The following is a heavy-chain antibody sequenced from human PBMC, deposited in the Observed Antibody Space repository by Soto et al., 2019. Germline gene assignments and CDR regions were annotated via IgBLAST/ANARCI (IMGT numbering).Heavy chain of an antibody. CDR1: GGTFSSYA. CDR2: IIPIFGTA. J-gene: IGHJ5*02. V-gene: IGHV1-69*06. CDR3: ARGRDFGNWFDP. D-gene: IGHD3-10*01. Sequence: GASVKVSFKASGGTFSSYAISWVRQAPGQGLEWMGGIIPIFGTANYAQKFQGRVTITADKSTSTAYMELSSLRSEDTAVYYCARGRDFGNWFDPWGQGTLVNVS.